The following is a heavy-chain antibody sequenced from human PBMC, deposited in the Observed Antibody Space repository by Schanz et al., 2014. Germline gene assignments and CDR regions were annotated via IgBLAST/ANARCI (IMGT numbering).Heavy chain of an antibody. CDR1: GYTFTDYG. Sequence: QVQLVQSGAEVKKPGASVKVSCKASGYTFTDYGVIWVRQAPGQGLEWMGWISPYNGNTNYAPKVQGRVTVTTDTSTSTVYMELRSLTSDDTAVYFCARGFDFWDRWGQGTLXIVSS. CDR2: ISPYNGNT. J-gene: IGHJ4*02. D-gene: IGHD3-3*01. CDR3: ARGFDFWDR. V-gene: IGHV1-18*01.